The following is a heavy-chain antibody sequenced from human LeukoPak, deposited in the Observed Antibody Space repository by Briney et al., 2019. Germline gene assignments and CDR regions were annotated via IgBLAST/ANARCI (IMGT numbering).Heavy chain of an antibody. CDR1: GFTFSKYG. J-gene: IGHJ3*02. CDR2: ISHDGNNK. V-gene: IGHV3-30*03. D-gene: IGHD4-17*01. Sequence: PGRSLRLSCAASGFTFSKYGMHWVRQAPGKGLEWVAVISHDGNNKYYADSVKGRFTISRDNSMNTLYLQMNSLRAEDTAVYYCARRLTTGAFDIWGQGTMVTVSS. CDR3: ARRLTTGAFDI.